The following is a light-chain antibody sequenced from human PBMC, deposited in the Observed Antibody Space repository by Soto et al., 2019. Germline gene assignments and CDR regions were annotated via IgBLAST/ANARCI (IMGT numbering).Light chain of an antibody. J-gene: IGKJ1*01. CDR2: GAS. CDR3: LQYSSHSWT. V-gene: IGKV1-5*01. Sequence: DIQMTQSPSSLSPSVGDRVTITCRASRSISDWLAWYQQKPGKAPELLIFGASNLKSGVSSRFSGSGSGTEFTLTISRLQPDDAATYYCLQYSSHSWTLAKGQRWIS. CDR1: RSISDW.